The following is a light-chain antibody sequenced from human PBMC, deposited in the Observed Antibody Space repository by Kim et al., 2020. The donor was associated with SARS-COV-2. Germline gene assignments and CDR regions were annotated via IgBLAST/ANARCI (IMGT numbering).Light chain of an antibody. Sequence: EIVLTQPPATLSLSPGERATLSCRASQSVSSYLAWYQQKPGQAPRLLIYDASNRATGIPARFSGSGSGTDFTLTISSLEPEDFAVYYCQQRSLTFGGGTKVDIK. J-gene: IGKJ4*01. CDR1: QSVSSY. CDR2: DAS. CDR3: QQRSLT. V-gene: IGKV3-11*01.